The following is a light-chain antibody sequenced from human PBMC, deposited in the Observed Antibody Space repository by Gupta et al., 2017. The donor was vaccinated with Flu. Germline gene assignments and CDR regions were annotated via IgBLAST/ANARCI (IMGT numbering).Light chain of an antibody. CDR1: QSLAKN. CDR3: QQYHNWPRT. J-gene: IGKJ1*01. Sequence: PATLSVSPGERATLSCRASQSLAKNLAWFQQRPGQAPRLLIYGASTRGTNVPARFSGSGSGTDFTLTISSLQSEDFAVYYCQQYHNWPRTFGQGTKVEVK. CDR2: GAS. V-gene: IGKV3-15*01.